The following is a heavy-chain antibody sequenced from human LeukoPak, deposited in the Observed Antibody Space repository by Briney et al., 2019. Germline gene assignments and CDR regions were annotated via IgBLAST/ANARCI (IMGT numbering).Heavy chain of an antibody. V-gene: IGHV1-2*02. CDR3: AREWNSSGYQYYFDY. J-gene: IGHJ4*02. Sequence: ASVKVSCKASGYTFTGYYMHWVRQAPGQGLEWMGWINPNSGGTNYAQKFQGRVTMTRDTSISTAYMELSRLRSDDTAVYYCAREWNSSGYQYYFDYWGQGTLVTVSS. CDR2: INPNSGGT. D-gene: IGHD3-22*01. CDR1: GYTFTGYY.